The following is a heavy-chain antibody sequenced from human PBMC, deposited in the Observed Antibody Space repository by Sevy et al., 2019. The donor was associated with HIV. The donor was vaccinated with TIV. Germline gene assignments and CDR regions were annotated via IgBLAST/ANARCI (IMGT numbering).Heavy chain of an antibody. Sequence: GGSLRLSCAASGFTFDDYAMHWVRQAPGKGLEWVSGLSWSGGNIGYADSVKGRFTISRDNAKNSLYLQMNSLRPEDTAFYYCAKNQNAVATMVRGLDSWGQGTLVTVSS. J-gene: IGHJ5*01. CDR2: LSWSGGNI. CDR3: AKNQNAVATMVRGLDS. CDR1: GFTFDDYA. V-gene: IGHV3-9*01. D-gene: IGHD3-10*01.